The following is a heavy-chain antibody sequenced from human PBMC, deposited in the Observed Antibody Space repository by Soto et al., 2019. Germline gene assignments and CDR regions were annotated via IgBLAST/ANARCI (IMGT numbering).Heavy chain of an antibody. CDR1: GGSFSSDA. J-gene: IGHJ3*02. CDR2: IIPIFGTA. V-gene: IGHV1-69*13. Sequence: SLKLSCKTAGGSFSSDAISCGRQTPQQGLEWMGGIIPIFGTANYAQKYQGRVTITADESTSTAYMELSSLRSEDTAVYYCARDKRDYGSGSYGAAAFDIWGQGTMVPVSS. CDR3: ARDKRDYGSGSYGAAAFDI. D-gene: IGHD3-10*01.